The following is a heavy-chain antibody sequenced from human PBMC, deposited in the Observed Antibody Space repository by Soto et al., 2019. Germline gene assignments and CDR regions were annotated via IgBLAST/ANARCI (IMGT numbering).Heavy chain of an antibody. CDR3: ARAEAGMAHDAFDI. CDR2: IIPIFGTA. J-gene: IGHJ3*02. D-gene: IGHD1-20*01. Sequence: SVKVSCKASGGTFSSYAISWVRQAPGQGLEWMGGIIPIFGTANYAQKFQGRVTITADESTSTAYMELSSLRSEDTAVYYCARAEAGMAHDAFDIWGQGTMVTVSS. V-gene: IGHV1-69*13. CDR1: GGTFSSYA.